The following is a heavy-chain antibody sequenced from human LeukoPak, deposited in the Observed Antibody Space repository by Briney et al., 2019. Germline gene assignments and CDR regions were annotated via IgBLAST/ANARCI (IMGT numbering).Heavy chain of an antibody. CDR2: IYTSGST. CDR3: ARGRAITMIVAVNSRIVFDC. J-gene: IGHJ4*02. Sequence: SETLSLTCTVSGGSISSYYWSWIRQPAGKGLEWIGRIYTSGSTNYNPSLKSRVTMSVDTSKNQFSLKLSSVTAADTAVYYCARGRAITMIVAVNSRIVFDCWGQGTLVTVSS. V-gene: IGHV4-4*07. D-gene: IGHD3-22*01. CDR1: GGSISSYY.